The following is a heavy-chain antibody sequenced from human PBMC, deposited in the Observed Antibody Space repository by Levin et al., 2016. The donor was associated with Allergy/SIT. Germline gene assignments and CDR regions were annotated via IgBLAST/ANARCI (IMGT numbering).Heavy chain of an antibody. J-gene: IGHJ5*02. CDR3: AKVSVVVPATPTGYFDH. CDR1: GFTFSDYY. Sequence: GESLKISCAASGFTFSDYYMSWIRQAPGKGLEWVSYISSSGSTKNYADSVKGRFTISRDNAKNSLYLQMNSLRAEDTAVYYCAKVSVVVPATPTGYFDHWGRGTLVTVSS. D-gene: IGHD2-15*01. CDR2: ISSSGSTK. V-gene: IGHV3-11*01.